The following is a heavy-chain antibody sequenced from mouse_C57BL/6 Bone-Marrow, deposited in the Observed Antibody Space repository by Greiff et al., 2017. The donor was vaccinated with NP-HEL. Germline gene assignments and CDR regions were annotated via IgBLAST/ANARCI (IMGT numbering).Heavy chain of an antibody. J-gene: IGHJ3*01. D-gene: IGHD2-4*01. V-gene: IGHV14-4*01. Sequence: VQLQQSGAELVRPGASVKLSCTASGFNIKDDYMHWVKQRPEQGLEWIGWIDPENGDPEYASKFQGKATITADTSSNTAYLQLSSLTSEDTAVYYCTTPAIYYDYDPFAYWGQGTLVTVSA. CDR3: TTPAIYYDYDPFAY. CDR2: IDPENGDP. CDR1: GFNIKDDY.